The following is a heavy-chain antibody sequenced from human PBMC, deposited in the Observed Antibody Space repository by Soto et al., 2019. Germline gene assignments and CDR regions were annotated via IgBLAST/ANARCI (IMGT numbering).Heavy chain of an antibody. CDR2: ISAYNGNT. D-gene: IGHD2-2*01. Sequence: ASVKVSCKASGYTFTSDGISWVRQAPGQGLEWMGWISAYNGNTNYAQKLQGRATMTTDTSTSTAYMELRSLRSDDTAVYYCARDGGYCSSTSCYLNWFDPWGQGTLVTVSS. V-gene: IGHV1-18*04. J-gene: IGHJ5*02. CDR3: ARDGGYCSSTSCYLNWFDP. CDR1: GYTFTSDG.